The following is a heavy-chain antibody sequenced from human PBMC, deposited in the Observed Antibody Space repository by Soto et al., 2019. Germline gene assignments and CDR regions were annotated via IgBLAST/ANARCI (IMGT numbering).Heavy chain of an antibody. V-gene: IGHV3-33*01. J-gene: IGHJ6*02. CDR3: ARETGYCISTSCSIGGYYYGMDV. D-gene: IGHD2-2*01. CDR1: GFTFSSYG. CDR2: IWYDGSNK. Sequence: QVQLVESGGGVVQPGRSLRLSCAASGFTFSSYGMHWVRQAPGKGLEWVAVIWYDGSNKYYADSVKGRFTISRDNSKNTLYLQMNSLRAEDTAVYYCARETGYCISTSCSIGGYYYGMDVWGQGTTVTVSS.